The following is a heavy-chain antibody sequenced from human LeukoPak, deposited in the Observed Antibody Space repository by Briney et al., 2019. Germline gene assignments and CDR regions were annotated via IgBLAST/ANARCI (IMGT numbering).Heavy chain of an antibody. V-gene: IGHV3-23*01. CDR2: ISVGDRST. CDR1: GFTFSSYV. Sequence: GGSLRLSCAASGFTFSSYVMTWVRQAPGKGREWFSSISVGDRSTYYADSVKGRFTISRDNARNTLYLQMNSLRAEDTALYYCARDYDKDYWGQGTLVTVSS. J-gene: IGHJ4*02. CDR3: ARDYDKDY. D-gene: IGHD3-22*01.